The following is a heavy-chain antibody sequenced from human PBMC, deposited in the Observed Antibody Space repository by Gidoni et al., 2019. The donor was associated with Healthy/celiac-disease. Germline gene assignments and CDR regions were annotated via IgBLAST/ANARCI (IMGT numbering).Heavy chain of an antibody. D-gene: IGHD3-22*01. J-gene: IGHJ4*02. CDR1: GFTVSSTY. V-gene: IGHV3-53*02. Sequence: VQLVETGGGLSQPGGSLRLSCAASGFTVSSTYMSWGRQAPGKGLVWVSVIYSGGSTYYADSVKGRFTISRDNSKNTLYLQMNSLRAEDTAVYYCAGETNYYDSSGYSFGYWGQGTLVTVSS. CDR3: AGETNYYDSSGYSFGY. CDR2: IYSGGST.